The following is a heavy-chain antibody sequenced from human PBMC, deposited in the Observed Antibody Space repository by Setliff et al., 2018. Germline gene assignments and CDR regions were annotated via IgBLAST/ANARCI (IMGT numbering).Heavy chain of an antibody. CDR2: INAYNGDT. CDR1: GYTLINYG. CDR3: ARINFYVSSGYYYAPDF. J-gene: IGHJ4*02. D-gene: IGHD3-22*01. V-gene: IGHV1-18*01. Sequence: ASVKVSCKASGYTLINYGISWVRQAPGQGLEWMAYINAYNGDTYYAENLQVRVTVSTDTSTTTTYMELKNLRSDDTAVYYCARINFYVSSGYYYAPDFWGQGTLVTVSS.